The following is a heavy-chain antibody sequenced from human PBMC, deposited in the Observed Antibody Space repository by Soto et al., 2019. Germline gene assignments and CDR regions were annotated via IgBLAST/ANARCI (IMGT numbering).Heavy chain of an antibody. J-gene: IGHJ3*02. V-gene: IGHV1-69*13. CDR2: IIPIFGTA. CDR1: GGTFSSYA. CDR3: ARGGNYSYGPGAFDI. D-gene: IGHD5-18*01. Sequence: ASVKVSCKASGGTFSSYAISWVRQAPGQGLEWMGGIIPIFGTANYAQKFQGRVTITADESTSPAYMELSSLRSEDKAVYYCARGGNYSYGPGAFDIWGQGTMVTVSS.